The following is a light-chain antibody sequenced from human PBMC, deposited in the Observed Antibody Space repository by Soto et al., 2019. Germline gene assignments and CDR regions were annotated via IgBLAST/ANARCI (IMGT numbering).Light chain of an antibody. Sequence: DIQMTQSPSSLTASVGDRVTITCRASQTIGTYLNWYQQTPGKAPKLLIYVASSLQSGVPSRFSGRGSGTDFTLTISSLQPEDFATYYCQQSFTIPFTFGPGTKVDIK. J-gene: IGKJ3*01. CDR3: QQSFTIPFT. V-gene: IGKV1-39*01. CDR1: QTIGTY. CDR2: VAS.